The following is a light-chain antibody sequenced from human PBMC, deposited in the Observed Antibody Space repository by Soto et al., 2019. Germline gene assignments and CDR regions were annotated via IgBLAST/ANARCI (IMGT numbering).Light chain of an antibody. CDR2: EVT. V-gene: IGLV2-8*01. Sequence: QSVLTQPPSASESPGQSVTIFCTGTSSDVGGYNYVSWYQHHPGKAPKLMIYEVTRRPSGVPDRFSGSKSGNTASLTVSGLQAEDEADYYCSSYAGSNTYVFGTGTKVTVL. J-gene: IGLJ1*01. CDR1: SSDVGGYNY. CDR3: SSYAGSNTYV.